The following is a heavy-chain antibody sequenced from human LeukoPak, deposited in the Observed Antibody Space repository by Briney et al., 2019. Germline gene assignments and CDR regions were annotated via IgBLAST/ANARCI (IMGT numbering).Heavy chain of an antibody. CDR1: GGSISSGDYY. J-gene: IGHJ6*03. CDR3: ARAVNYDFWSAYYYYMDV. D-gene: IGHD3-3*01. CDR2: ISYSGST. Sequence: SETLSLTCTVSGGSISSGDYYWSWIRQPPGKGLEWIGYISYSGSTSYNPSLKSPFTISMDTSKNQISLRLSSVTAADTAVYYCARAVNYDFWSAYYYYMDVWGKGTTVTASS. V-gene: IGHV4-30-4*01.